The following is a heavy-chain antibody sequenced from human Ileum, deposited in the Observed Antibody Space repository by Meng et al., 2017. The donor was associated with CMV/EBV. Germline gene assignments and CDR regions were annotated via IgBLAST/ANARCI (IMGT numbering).Heavy chain of an antibody. CDR3: VRGTGGPFDP. Sequence: LYCAAYGFNFRSYAMHWVRQAPGKGLEWVAVISYDGSNKYYADSVKGRFTISRDNSKNTLYLQMNSLRAEDTAVYYCVRGTGGPFDPWGQGTLVTVSS. V-gene: IGHV3-30*04. J-gene: IGHJ5*02. D-gene: IGHD1-14*01. CDR2: ISYDGSNK. CDR1: GFNFRSYA.